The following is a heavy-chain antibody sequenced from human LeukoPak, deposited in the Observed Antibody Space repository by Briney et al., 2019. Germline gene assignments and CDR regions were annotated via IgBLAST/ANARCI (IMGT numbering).Heavy chain of an antibody. Sequence: SETLSLTCTVSGGSISSYYWSWIRQPPGKGLEWIGYIYYSGSTNYNPSLKSRVTISVDTSKNQFSLKLSSVTAADTAVYYCARMNPVGATFDYWGQGTLVTVSS. D-gene: IGHD1-26*01. CDR2: IYYSGST. CDR3: ARMNPVGATFDY. CDR1: GGSISSYY. J-gene: IGHJ4*02. V-gene: IGHV4-59*01.